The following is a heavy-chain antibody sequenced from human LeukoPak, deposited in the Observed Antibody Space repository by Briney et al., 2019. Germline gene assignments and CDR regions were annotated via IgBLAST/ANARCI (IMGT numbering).Heavy chain of an antibody. Sequence: ASVKVSCKTSGGTFTSYAITRVRQAPGQGLEWMGKIIPISDTTNYAQKFQGRVTFTADESTSTAYMELSSLRSEDTALYYCARKLRLGGNWFDPWGQGTLVTVSS. CDR3: ARKLRLGGNWFDP. D-gene: IGHD1-26*01. CDR1: GGTFTSYA. V-gene: IGHV1-69*13. J-gene: IGHJ5*02. CDR2: IIPISDTT.